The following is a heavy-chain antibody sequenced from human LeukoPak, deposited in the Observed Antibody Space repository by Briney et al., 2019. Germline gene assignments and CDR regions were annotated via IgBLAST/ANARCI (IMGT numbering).Heavy chain of an antibody. Sequence: SVKVSCKASGGTFSSYTISWVRQAPGQGLEWMGRIIPILGIANYALKFQGRVTITADKSTSTAYMELSSLRSEDTAVYYCARDLGVVSYYYYMDVWGKGTTVTVSS. CDR2: IIPILGIA. D-gene: IGHD3-3*01. CDR3: ARDLGVVSYYYYMDV. CDR1: GGTFSSYT. V-gene: IGHV1-69*04. J-gene: IGHJ6*03.